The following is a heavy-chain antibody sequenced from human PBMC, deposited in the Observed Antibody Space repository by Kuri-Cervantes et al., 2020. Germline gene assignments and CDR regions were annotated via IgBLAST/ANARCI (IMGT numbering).Heavy chain of an antibody. J-gene: IGHJ3*02. Sequence: SCAVYGGSFSGYYWSWIRQPPGKGLEWIGEINHSGSTNYNPSLKSRVTISVDTSKNQFSLKLSSVTAADTAVYYCARGRGYSYGFVADAFDIWGQGTMVTVSS. CDR1: GGSFSGYY. CDR3: ARGRGYSYGFVADAFDI. D-gene: IGHD5-18*01. CDR2: INHSGST. V-gene: IGHV4-34*01.